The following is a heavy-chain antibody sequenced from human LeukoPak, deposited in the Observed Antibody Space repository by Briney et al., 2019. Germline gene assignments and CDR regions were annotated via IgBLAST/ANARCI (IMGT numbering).Heavy chain of an antibody. J-gene: IGHJ4*02. D-gene: IGHD3-22*01. V-gene: IGHV1-24*01. CDR3: ATNLFPDYYDSSSYYYGH. CDR2: FDPEDGET. Sequence: ASVKVSCKVSGYTLTELSMHWVRQAPGKGLEWMGGFDPEDGETIYAQKFQGRVTMTEDTSTDTAYMELSSLRSEDTAVYYYATNLFPDYYDSSSYYYGHWGQGTLVTVSS. CDR1: GYTLTELS.